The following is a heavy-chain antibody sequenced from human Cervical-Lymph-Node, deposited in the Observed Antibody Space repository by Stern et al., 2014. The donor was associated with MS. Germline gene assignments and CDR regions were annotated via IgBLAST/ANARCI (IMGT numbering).Heavy chain of an antibody. D-gene: IGHD3-3*01. CDR1: GFTFSSSS. CDR2: ISTSSSYI. V-gene: IGHV3-21*01. Sequence: EVQLVESGGGLVKPGGSLRLSCAASGFTFSSSSMNWVRQAPGKGLEWVSSISTSSSYIYYAESVKVRLHISRDNAKNSLYLQMNSLRAEDTAVYYCARDRLNDFWSNYVPGEYYYYYGMDVWGQGTTVTVSS. J-gene: IGHJ6*02. CDR3: ARDRLNDFWSNYVPGEYYYYYGMDV.